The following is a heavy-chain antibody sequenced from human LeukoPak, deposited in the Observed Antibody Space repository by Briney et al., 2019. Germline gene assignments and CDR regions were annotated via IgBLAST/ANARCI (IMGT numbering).Heavy chain of an antibody. D-gene: IGHD3-3*01. J-gene: IGHJ4*02. CDR3: ARLRYDFWSGYSGRFYYFDY. Sequence: PGESLKTSCKGSGYSFTSYWIGWVRQMPGKGLEWMGIIYPGDSDTRYSPSFQGQVTISADKSISTAYLQWSSLKASDTAMYYCARLRYDFWSGYSGRFYYFDYWGQGTLVTVSS. CDR2: IYPGDSDT. V-gene: IGHV5-51*01. CDR1: GYSFTSYW.